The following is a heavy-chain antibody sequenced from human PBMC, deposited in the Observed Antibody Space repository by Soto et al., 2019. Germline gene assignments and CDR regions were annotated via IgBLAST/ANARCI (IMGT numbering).Heavy chain of an antibody. Sequence: SETLSLTCAVYGGSFSGYYWSWIRQPPGKGLEWIGEINHSGSTNYNPSLKSRVTISVDTSKNQFSLKLSSVTAADTAVYYCARTVSSGYYKYYYYYYGMDVWGQGTTVTVSS. J-gene: IGHJ6*02. CDR2: INHSGST. CDR3: ARTVSSGYYKYYYYYYGMDV. V-gene: IGHV4-34*01. CDR1: GGSFSGYY. D-gene: IGHD3-22*01.